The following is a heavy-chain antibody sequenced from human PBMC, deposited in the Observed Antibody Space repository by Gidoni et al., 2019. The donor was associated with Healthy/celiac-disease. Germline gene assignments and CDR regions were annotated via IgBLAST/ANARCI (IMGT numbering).Heavy chain of an antibody. CDR2: IYYSGST. CDR1: GGSISSYY. Sequence: QVQLQESGPGLVKPSETLSLTCTVSGGSISSYYWSWIRQPPGKGLEWFGYIYYSGSTNYNPSLKSRVTISVDTSKNQFSLKLSSVTAADTAVYYCARQIDYDFWSGYFAFDYWGQGTLVTVSS. V-gene: IGHV4-59*01. D-gene: IGHD3-3*01. CDR3: ARQIDYDFWSGYFAFDY. J-gene: IGHJ4*02.